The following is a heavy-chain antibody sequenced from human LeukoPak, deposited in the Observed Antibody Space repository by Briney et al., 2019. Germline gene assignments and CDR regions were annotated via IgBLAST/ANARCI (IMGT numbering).Heavy chain of an antibody. CDR3: ARDGYYYGSGSYYKVDFDY. J-gene: IGHJ4*02. CDR1: GFTFSSYE. Sequence: GGSLRLSCAASGFTFSSYEMNWVRQAPGKGLEGVSYISSSGSTIYYGGSVKGRFTISRDNAKNSLYLQMTSLRAEDTAVYYCARDGYYYGSGSYYKVDFDYWGQGTLVTVSS. CDR2: ISSSGSTI. D-gene: IGHD3-10*01. V-gene: IGHV3-48*03.